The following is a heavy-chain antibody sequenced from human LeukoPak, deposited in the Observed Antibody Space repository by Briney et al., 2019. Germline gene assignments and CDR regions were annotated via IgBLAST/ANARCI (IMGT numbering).Heavy chain of an antibody. Sequence: SGGSLRLSCAASGFTFSSYWMSWVRQAPGKGPEWVANIKQDGSEKYYVDSVKGRFTISRDNAKNSLYLQMNSLRAEDTALYYCAGTYYYDSSGFYPEFFQHWGQGTLVIISS. CDR1: GFTFSSYW. CDR2: IKQDGSEK. CDR3: AGTYYYDSSGFYPEFFQH. J-gene: IGHJ1*01. D-gene: IGHD3-22*01. V-gene: IGHV3-7*03.